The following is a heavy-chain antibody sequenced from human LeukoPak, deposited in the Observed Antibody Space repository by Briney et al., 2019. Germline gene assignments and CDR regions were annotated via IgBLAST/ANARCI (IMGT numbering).Heavy chain of an antibody. CDR3: AKALGTAMVRGVIDY. V-gene: IGHV3-30*04. CDR2: ISYDGSNK. D-gene: IGHD3-10*01. Sequence: GGSLRLSCVVAGFTFSSYAMHWVRPAPGKGLEWVAVISYDGSNKYYADSVKGRFTISRDNSKNTLYLQMNSLRAEDTAVYYCAKALGTAMVRGVIDYWGQGTPVTVSS. J-gene: IGHJ4*02. CDR1: GFTFSSYA.